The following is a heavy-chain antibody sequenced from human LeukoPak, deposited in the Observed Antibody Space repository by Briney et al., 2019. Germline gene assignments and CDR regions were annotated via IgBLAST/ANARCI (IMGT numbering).Heavy chain of an antibody. J-gene: IGHJ4*02. CDR1: GFTVTSNY. Sequence: PGGSLRLSCAASGFTVTSNYISWVRQAPGKGLEWVSAISGGGDAHYADSVKGRFTISRDNSKNTLFLHMNNLTADDTALYYCAKEGITGADSWGQGTLVSVSS. CDR2: ISGGGDA. CDR3: AKEGITGADS. V-gene: IGHV3-53*01.